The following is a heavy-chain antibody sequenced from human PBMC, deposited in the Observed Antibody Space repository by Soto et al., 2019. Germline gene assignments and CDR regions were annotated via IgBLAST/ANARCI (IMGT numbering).Heavy chain of an antibody. CDR3: AKDGETIAARSGYMDV. V-gene: IGHV3-9*01. J-gene: IGHJ6*03. CDR1: GFTFDDYA. Sequence: EVQLVESGGGLVQPGRSLRLSCAASGFTFDDYAMHLVRQAPGKGLEWVSGISWNSGSIGYADSVKGRFTISRDNAKNSLYLQMNSLRGEDTALYYCAKDGETIAARSGYMDVWGKGTTVTVSS. CDR2: ISWNSGSI. D-gene: IGHD6-6*01.